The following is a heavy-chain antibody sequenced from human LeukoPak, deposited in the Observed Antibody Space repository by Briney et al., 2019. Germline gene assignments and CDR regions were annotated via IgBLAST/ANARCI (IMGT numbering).Heavy chain of an antibody. CDR3: ARGRYLPLYFDY. D-gene: IGHD3-16*02. CDR1: GGSFSGYY. V-gene: IGHV4-34*01. J-gene: IGHJ4*02. CDR2: INHSGST. Sequence: SETLSLTCAVYGGSFSGYYWSWIRQPPGKGLEWIGEINHSGSTNYNPSLKSRVTISVDTSKNQFSLKLSSVTAADTAVYYCARGRYLPLYFDYWGQGTLVTVSS.